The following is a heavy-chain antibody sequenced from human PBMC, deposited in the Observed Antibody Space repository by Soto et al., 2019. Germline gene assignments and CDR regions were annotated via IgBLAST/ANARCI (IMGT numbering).Heavy chain of an antibody. Sequence: GESLKISCKVSGYNFTAFWLGWVRQMPGKGLEWMANIHPLDSETNYGPSFQGQVTISADKSITTAFLHWSNLKALDTGIYFCAKLGFPGAIYFDYWGQGSLVTVSS. J-gene: IGHJ4*02. CDR1: GYNFTAFW. CDR3: AKLGFPGAIYFDY. CDR2: IHPLDSET. V-gene: IGHV5-51*01. D-gene: IGHD6-25*01.